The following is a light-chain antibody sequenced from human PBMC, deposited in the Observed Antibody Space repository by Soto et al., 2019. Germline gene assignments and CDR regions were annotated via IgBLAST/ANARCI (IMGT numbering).Light chain of an antibody. Sequence: QSALTQPPSASGSPGQSVTISCTGTSSDVGGYDYVSWYQQHPGKAPKLMIYEVSKRPSGVADRFSGSKSGNTASLTVSGLKAEDEADYYCSSYVGSNNLVFGGGTKVTVL. J-gene: IGLJ2*01. CDR3: SSYVGSNNLV. CDR2: EVS. CDR1: SSDVGGYDY. V-gene: IGLV2-8*01.